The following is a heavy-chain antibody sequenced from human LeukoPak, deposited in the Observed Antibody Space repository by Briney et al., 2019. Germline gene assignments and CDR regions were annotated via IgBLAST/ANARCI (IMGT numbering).Heavy chain of an antibody. CDR2: INPNSGGT. CDR1: GYTFTGYY. D-gene: IGHD6-19*01. CDR3: ARDSHSSGWYGDWFDP. V-gene: IGHV1-2*02. J-gene: IGHJ5*02. Sequence: ASVKVPCKASGYTFTGYYMHWVRQAPGQGLEWMGWINPNSGGTNYAQKFQGRVTMTRDTSISTAYMELSRLRSDDTAVYYCARDSHSSGWYGDWFDPWGQGTLVTVSS.